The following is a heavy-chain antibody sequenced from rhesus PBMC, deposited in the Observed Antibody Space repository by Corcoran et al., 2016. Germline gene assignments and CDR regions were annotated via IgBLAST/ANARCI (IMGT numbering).Heavy chain of an antibody. CDR3: ARETPTGVIDY. CDR2: TYSSGGRT. V-gene: IGHV4-160*01. Sequence: QVQLQESGPGLVKPSETLSLTCAVSGGSIRSNYWSWIRQAPGKGLEWIGRTYSSGGRTAHPPPLQTRLTISTTTAKTHFSLKLSSVTAADTAVYYCARETPTGVIDYWGQGVLVTVSS. D-gene: IGHD3-34*01. CDR1: GGSIRSNY. J-gene: IGHJ4*01.